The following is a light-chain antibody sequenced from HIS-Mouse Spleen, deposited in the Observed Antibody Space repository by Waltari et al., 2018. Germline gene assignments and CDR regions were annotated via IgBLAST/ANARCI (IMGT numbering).Light chain of an antibody. V-gene: IGLV2-14*01. Sequence: QSALTQPVSVSGSPGQSITISCTGTSSDVGGYNYVSWYQQHPGKAPNPMIYEVSNRPSGVSNRVSRSKSGNTASLTIAGLQAEDEADYYCSSYTSSSPYVVFGGGTKLTVL. J-gene: IGLJ2*01. CDR2: EVS. CDR3: SSYTSSSPYVV. CDR1: SSDVGGYNY.